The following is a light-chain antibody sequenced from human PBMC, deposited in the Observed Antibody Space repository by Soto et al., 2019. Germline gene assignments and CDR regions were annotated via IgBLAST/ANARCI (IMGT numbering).Light chain of an antibody. Sequence: DIQMTQSPSYLSASVGDRVTITCRASQGIRNDLDWYQQQPAKAPERLIYAASGLQSGVPSSFSGSGSVTEFTLTISSLQAEYLATYYCLQYNTFPWTFGQGTKVQIK. J-gene: IGKJ1*01. CDR2: AAS. CDR3: LQYNTFPWT. CDR1: QGIRND. V-gene: IGKV1-17*01.